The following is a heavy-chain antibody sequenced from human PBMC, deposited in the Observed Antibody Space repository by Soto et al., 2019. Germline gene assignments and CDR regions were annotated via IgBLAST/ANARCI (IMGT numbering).Heavy chain of an antibody. V-gene: IGHV1-18*01. CDR3: TRGKYGEY. Sequence: QVQLVQSGAEVRKPGASVKVSCKASGYTFTTYGITWVRQAPGQGLEWMGWISDHNGNTNYAQKLQGRVTVTRDTATSTAYMELRNLRSDATDEYYRTRGKYGEYWGQGALVTVSS. CDR1: GYTFTTYG. J-gene: IGHJ4*02. CDR2: ISDHNGNT. D-gene: IGHD3-10*01.